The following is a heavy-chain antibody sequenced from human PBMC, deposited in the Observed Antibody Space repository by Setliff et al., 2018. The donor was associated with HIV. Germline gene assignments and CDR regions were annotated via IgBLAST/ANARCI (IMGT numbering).Heavy chain of an antibody. CDR3: SRGPPFYR. CDR1: GDSMTSGSYY. J-gene: IGHJ2*01. Sequence: SETLSLTCTVSGDSMTSGSYYWTWIRQPAGKRLEWIGRVTVNGATEYNPSLQSRVTISVDTSENQFSLKVTSVTAADTATYYCSRGPPFYRWGRGTLVTVSS. V-gene: IGHV4-61*02. CDR2: VTVNGAT.